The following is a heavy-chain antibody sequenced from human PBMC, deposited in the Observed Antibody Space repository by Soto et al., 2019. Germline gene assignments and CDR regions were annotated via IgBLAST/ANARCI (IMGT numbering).Heavy chain of an antibody. CDR1: GFSLTTGGVS. CDR3: AHSIGGPMVREVTFDN. D-gene: IGHD3-10*01. Sequence: QITLKESGPTLVKPTQTLTLTCSFSGFSLTTGGVSVAWIRQPPGKALEWLALIYWDDDRLYSPSLKSRLTITMDTSRNHVVLTMTTLDPVDTATYYCAHSIGGPMVREVTFDNWGQGTLVTVAS. V-gene: IGHV2-5*02. J-gene: IGHJ4*02. CDR2: IYWDDDR.